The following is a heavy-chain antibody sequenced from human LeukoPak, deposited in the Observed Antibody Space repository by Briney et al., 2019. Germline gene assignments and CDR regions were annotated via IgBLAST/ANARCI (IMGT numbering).Heavy chain of an antibody. J-gene: IGHJ5*02. Sequence: SETLSLTCTVSGGSIRSGGYYWSWIRQHPGKVLEWIGYIYYSGRTYYNPSLKSRVTISVDTSKNQFSLKLSSVTAADTAVYYCARAEWLGWFDPWGQGTLVTVSS. V-gene: IGHV4-31*03. CDR3: ARAEWLGWFDP. CDR2: IYYSGRT. CDR1: GGSIRSGGYY. D-gene: IGHD6-19*01.